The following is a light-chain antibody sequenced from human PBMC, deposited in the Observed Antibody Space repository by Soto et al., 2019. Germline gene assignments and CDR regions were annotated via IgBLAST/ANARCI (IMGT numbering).Light chain of an antibody. CDR1: SSDVGNYNY. J-gene: IGLJ1*01. V-gene: IGLV2-14*01. Sequence: QSALTQPASVSGSPGQSITISCTGTSSDVGNYNYVSWHQQHPGKAPKVIIYEVSNRPSGISTRFSGSKSANTASLTISGXXXEDEADYYCSSYTSGSTPYVFGTGTKVTVL. CDR3: SSYTSGSTPYV. CDR2: EVS.